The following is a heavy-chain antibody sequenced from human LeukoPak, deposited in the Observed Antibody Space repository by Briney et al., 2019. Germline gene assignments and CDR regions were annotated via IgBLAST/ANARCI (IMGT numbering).Heavy chain of an antibody. CDR2: IYFSGGII. D-gene: IGHD1-26*01. J-gene: IGHJ2*01. Sequence: PSETLSLTCTVSGVSISNSRNYWGWIRQPPGKGLEWIGIIYFSGGIIYSNPTLKSRVTISLDTFKHQFSQKLRSVTAADTAVYYCARDDGSYYANWYFDLWGRGALVTVSS. CDR1: GVSISNSRNY. V-gene: IGHV4-39*07. CDR3: ARDDGSYYANWYFDL.